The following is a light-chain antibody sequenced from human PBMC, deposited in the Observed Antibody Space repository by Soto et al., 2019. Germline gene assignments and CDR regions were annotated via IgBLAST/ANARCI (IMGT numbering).Light chain of an antibody. CDR3: QQYHHWPPGT. CDR2: GAS. Sequence: DIVMTQSPATLSVSPGERATLSCRASQSVSSNLAWYQQKPGQAPRLLIYGASTRATGIPARFSGSGSGTEFPLTIISLQSEDFAVYYCQQYHHWPPGTFGQGTKVEIK. J-gene: IGKJ1*01. CDR1: QSVSSN. V-gene: IGKV3-15*01.